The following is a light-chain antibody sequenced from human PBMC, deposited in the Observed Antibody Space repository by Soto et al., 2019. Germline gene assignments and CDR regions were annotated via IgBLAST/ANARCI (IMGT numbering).Light chain of an antibody. Sequence: DIQMTQSPSSLSASVGDRVTITCRASQGIDNYLAWFQQKAGKAPKPLIYGASTLLSGVPSNFSGSASGTDFTLTISSLQPEDLATYYCLQYRASPYTFGGGTKVEIK. CDR3: LQYRASPYT. CDR2: GAS. J-gene: IGKJ4*01. CDR1: QGIDNY. V-gene: IGKV1-16*02.